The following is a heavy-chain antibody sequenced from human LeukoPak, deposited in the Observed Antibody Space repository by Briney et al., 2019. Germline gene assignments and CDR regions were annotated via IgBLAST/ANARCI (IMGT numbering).Heavy chain of an antibody. Sequence: GGSLRLSCAASGFTFSSYSMNWIRQAPGKGLEWVSPISSSTSYIYYADSAKGRFTISKDNAKNSLHLQMNSLRAEDTAVYYCARAGGSTVSHSDYWGQGTLVTVSS. CDR2: ISSSTSYI. CDR1: GFTFSSYS. J-gene: IGHJ4*02. CDR3: ARAGGSTVSHSDY. D-gene: IGHD4-17*01. V-gene: IGHV3-21*01.